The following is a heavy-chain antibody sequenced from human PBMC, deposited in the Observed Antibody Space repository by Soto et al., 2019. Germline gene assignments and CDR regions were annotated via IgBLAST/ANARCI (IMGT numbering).Heavy chain of an antibody. V-gene: IGHV5-10-1*01. J-gene: IGHJ6*02. CDR3: ARLRWSSSWYYYYGMDV. CDR1: GYSFTSYW. Sequence: LGESLKISCKGSGYSFTSYWISWARQMPGKGLEWMGRIDPSDSYTNYSPSFQGHVTISADKSISTAYLQWSSLKASDTAMYYCARLRWSSSWYYYYGMDVWGQGTTVTVS. CDR2: IDPSDSYT. D-gene: IGHD6-13*01.